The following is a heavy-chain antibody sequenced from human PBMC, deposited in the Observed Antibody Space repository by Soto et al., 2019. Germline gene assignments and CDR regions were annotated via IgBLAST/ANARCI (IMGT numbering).Heavy chain of an antibody. V-gene: IGHV2-5*02. CDR2: SYWDDDK. D-gene: IGHD1-1*01. Sequence: QITLKESGPTLVKPTQTLTLTCTFSGFSLSTSGEGVAWIRQPPGKALEWLALSYWDDDKRLSPALEKRLTITKDTSKNQVVVTMANMDPVDTATYYCPHRRVLGGGTCFDPWGQGILVTVSS. CDR3: PHRRVLGGGTCFDP. J-gene: IGHJ5*02. CDR1: GFSLSTSGEG.